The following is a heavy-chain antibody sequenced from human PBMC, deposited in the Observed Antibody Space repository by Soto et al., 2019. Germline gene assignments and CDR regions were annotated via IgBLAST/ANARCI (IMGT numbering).Heavy chain of an antibody. CDR1: GGSITSGGYY. V-gene: IGHV4-31*03. CDR2: IYDSGST. D-gene: IGHD3-10*01. Sequence: QVQLQESGPGLVKPSQTLSLTCTVSGGSITSGGYYWSWIRQRPGKGLEWLGYIYDSGSTFYNPSIKSRITLSVDTSKNQFSLKLSSVTVADTAVYFCARKQAGYFYGIDYWGQGTLVTVSS. J-gene: IGHJ4*02. CDR3: ARKQAGYFYGIDY.